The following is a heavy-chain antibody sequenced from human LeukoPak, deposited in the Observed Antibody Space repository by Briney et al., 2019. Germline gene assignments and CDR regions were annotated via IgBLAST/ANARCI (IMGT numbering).Heavy chain of an antibody. J-gene: IGHJ4*02. V-gene: IGHV1-18*04. CDR3: ARDRAFSKYYDILTGYSPGDY. Sequence: ASVKVSCKASGYTFTSYGISWVRQAPGQGLEWTGWISAYNGNTNYAQKLQGRVTMTTDTSTSTAYMELRSLRSDDTAVYYCARDRAFSKYYDILTGYSPGDYWGQGTLVTVSS. CDR2: ISAYNGNT. CDR1: GYTFTSYG. D-gene: IGHD3-9*01.